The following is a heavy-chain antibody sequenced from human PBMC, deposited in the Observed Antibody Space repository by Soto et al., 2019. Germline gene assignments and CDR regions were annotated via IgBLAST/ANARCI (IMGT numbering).Heavy chain of an antibody. V-gene: IGHV4-4*02. Sequence: QVQLQESGPGLVKASETLSLTCAVSRDSISSGAWWSWVRQSPGKGLQWIGEIYHSGNTRNNPSLKSRVTMSVDKSNNQFSLNLMSVTAADTATYYCARDSRTGCSSTDCYMSWGRGILVTVSS. CDR3: ARDSRTGCSSTDCYMS. D-gene: IGHD2-2*01. CDR1: RDSISSGAW. CDR2: IYHSGNT. J-gene: IGHJ5*02.